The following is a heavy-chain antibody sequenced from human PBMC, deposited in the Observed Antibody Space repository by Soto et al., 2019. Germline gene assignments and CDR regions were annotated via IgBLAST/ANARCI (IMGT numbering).Heavy chain of an antibody. Sequence: QVQLQESGPGLVKPSQTLSLTCTVSGGSISSGGYYWSWIRQHPGKGLEWIGYIYYSGSTYYNPSLKSRXXIXVXXSKTQFSLKLSSVTAADTAVYYCARSSTSANYFDYWGQGTLVTVSS. CDR1: GGSISSGGYY. J-gene: IGHJ4*02. CDR2: IYYSGST. CDR3: ARSSTSANYFDY. D-gene: IGHD2-2*01. V-gene: IGHV4-31*03.